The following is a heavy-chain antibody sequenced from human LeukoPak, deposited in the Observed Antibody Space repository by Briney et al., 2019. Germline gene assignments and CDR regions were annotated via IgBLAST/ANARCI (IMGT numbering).Heavy chain of an antibody. CDR1: GFAFNTYA. CDR3: AREIFGPGSYPDF. V-gene: IGHV3-33*01. CDR2: IWHDGSHK. D-gene: IGHD3-10*01. Sequence: GGSLRLSCAASGFAFNTYAMHWVRQAPGQGLEWVALIWHDGSHKFYSNSVRGQFTISRDNSKNTVSLQMNNLRPEDTAVYYCAREIFGPGSYPDFWGQGTLVTVSS. J-gene: IGHJ4*02.